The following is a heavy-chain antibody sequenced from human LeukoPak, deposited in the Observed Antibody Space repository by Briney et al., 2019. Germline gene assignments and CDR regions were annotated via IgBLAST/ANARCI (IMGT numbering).Heavy chain of an antibody. J-gene: IGHJ5*02. V-gene: IGHV4-39*07. D-gene: IGHD3-9*01. CDR1: GVSISGSSHY. CDR3: ARLPTGYPNWFDP. Sequence: PSETLSLPCTVSGVSISGSSHYWAWIRQPPGKGLEWIGSIYYSGSPYYNPSLKSRVTISVDTSKNQFSLKLTSVAAADTAIYYCARLPTGYPNWFDPWGQGTLVTVSS. CDR2: IYYSGSP.